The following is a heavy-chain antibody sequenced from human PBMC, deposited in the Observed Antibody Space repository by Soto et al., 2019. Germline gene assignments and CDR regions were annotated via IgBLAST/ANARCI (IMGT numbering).Heavy chain of an antibody. D-gene: IGHD2-2*01. J-gene: IGHJ4*02. Sequence: GGSLRLSCAVSGFTFSSYAMTWARRAPGKGLEWVSAIGGSGGTTYYADSVKGRITISRDNSRNTLYLQMNSLRAEDTALYYCARGVSVASTPGRSHFFDYWSQGSLVAVSS. V-gene: IGHV3-23*01. CDR3: ARGVSVASTPGRSHFFDY. CDR1: GFTFSSYA. CDR2: IGGSGGTT.